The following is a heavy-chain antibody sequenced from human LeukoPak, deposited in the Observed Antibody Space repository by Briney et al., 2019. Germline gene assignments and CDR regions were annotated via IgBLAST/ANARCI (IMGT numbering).Heavy chain of an antibody. Sequence: SETLSLTCTVSGGSISSGGYYWSWIRQPPGKGLEWIGYIYYSGSTYYNPSLKSRVTISVDTSKNQFSLKLSSVTAADTAVYYCAGTPALGYSYGYRPSSLDYYYGMDVWGQGTTVTVSS. CDR2: IYYSGST. CDR3: AGTPALGYSYGYRPSSLDYYYGMDV. V-gene: IGHV4-30-4*02. J-gene: IGHJ6*02. D-gene: IGHD5-18*01. CDR1: GGSISSGGYY.